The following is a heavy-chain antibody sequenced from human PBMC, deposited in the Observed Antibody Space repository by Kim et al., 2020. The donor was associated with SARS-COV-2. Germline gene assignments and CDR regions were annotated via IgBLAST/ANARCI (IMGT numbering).Heavy chain of an antibody. CDR1: GLTLTNYW. Sequence: GGSLRLSCTVSGLTLTNYWMSWVRQAPGKGLEWVANIDEDGGEKHYVDSVKGRFTVSRDNAKNSLYLQMSSLRPEDTAVYYCTRDRYCNDGGCFRPVRFWGQGTLVIVSS. CDR3: TRDRYCNDGGCFRPVRF. D-gene: IGHD2-15*01. J-gene: IGHJ4*02. V-gene: IGHV3-7*01. CDR2: IDEDGGEK.